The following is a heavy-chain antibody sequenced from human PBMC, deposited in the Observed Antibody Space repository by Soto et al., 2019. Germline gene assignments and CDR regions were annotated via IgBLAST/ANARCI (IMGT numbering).Heavy chain of an antibody. CDR3: ARGSQLERDALDI. Sequence: QVQLQESGPGLVKPSQTLSLTCSVSGVSINSGGYYWSWIRHHPGKGLEWIGYIYYTGHTFYNAYLKSRVARSLDTSKNQFSRKLSSVTAADTAVYYCARGSQLERDALDIWGQGKMVTVSS. V-gene: IGHV4-31*03. CDR1: GVSINSGGYY. CDR2: IYYTGHT. J-gene: IGHJ3*02. D-gene: IGHD1-1*01.